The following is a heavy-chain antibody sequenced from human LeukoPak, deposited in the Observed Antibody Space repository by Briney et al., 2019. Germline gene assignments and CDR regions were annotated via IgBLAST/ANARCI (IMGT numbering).Heavy chain of an antibody. V-gene: IGHV4-34*01. CDR2: INHSGST. CDR1: GGSFSGYY. Sequence: SQTLSLTCAVYGGSFSGYYWSWISQPPGKGLEWIGEINHSGSTNYHPSLKSRVTISVDTSKNQFSLKLSSVTAADTAVYYCARGPAVAEGFDYWGQGTLVSVSS. J-gene: IGHJ4*02. D-gene: IGHD6-19*01. CDR3: ARGPAVAEGFDY.